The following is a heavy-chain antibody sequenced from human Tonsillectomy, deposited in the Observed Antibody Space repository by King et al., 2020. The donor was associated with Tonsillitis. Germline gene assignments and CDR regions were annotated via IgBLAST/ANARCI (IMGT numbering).Heavy chain of an antibody. CDR1: GGSIITYY. CDR3: ARVAGTYGGFGQLYFDY. Sequence: QLQESGPGLVKPSETLSLTCTVSGGSIITYYWSWIRQTPGKGLEWIGYIYYSESTNYNPSLKSRFTISLDTSKNHFSLKLGPVTAADTAVYYCARVAGTYGGFGQLYFDYWGQGTLVTVSS. D-gene: IGHD2-8*01. V-gene: IGHV4-59*01. J-gene: IGHJ4*02. CDR2: IYYSEST.